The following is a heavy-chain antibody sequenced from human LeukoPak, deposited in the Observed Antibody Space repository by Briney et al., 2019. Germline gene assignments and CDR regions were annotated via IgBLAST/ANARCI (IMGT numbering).Heavy chain of an antibody. CDR2: ITNGGTT. D-gene: IGHD4-17*01. CDR1: GFTFSSCA. V-gene: IGHV3-23*01. Sequence: PGGSLRLSCTASGFTFSSCAMNWVRQAPGKGLDWVSVITNGGTTYYADPVKGRFTISRDNSKSTLFLQMNSLRAEDTAIYYCTKDLSALQWAGDETTVTEGYWGQGTLVTVSS. J-gene: IGHJ4*02. CDR3: TKDLSALQWAGDETTVTEGY.